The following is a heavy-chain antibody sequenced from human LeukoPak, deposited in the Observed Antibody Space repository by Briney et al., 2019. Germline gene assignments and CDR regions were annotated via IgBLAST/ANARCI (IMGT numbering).Heavy chain of an antibody. D-gene: IGHD3-10*01. CDR3: ARQISDYYYYYIDV. J-gene: IGHJ6*03. CDR2: IYYSGTT. CDR1: GGSISSSHYY. V-gene: IGHV4-39*01. Sequence: PSETLSLTCSVSGGSISSSHYYWGWIRQPPGKGLEWIGTIYYSGTTYYNPSLESRVTIAEDTSKNQFSLTLRSVTAADTAVYYCARQISDYYYYYIDVWGKGTTVTVSS.